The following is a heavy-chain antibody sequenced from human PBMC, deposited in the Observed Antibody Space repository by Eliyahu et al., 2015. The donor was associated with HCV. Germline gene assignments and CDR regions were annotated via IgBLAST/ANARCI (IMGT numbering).Heavy chain of an antibody. D-gene: IGHD6-6*01. Sequence: QVQLVQSGAEVKKPGASVKVSCKASGYTFTGYYXHWVRQAPGQGLEWMGWINPNSGGTNYAQKFQGWVTMTRDTSISTAYMELSRLRSDDTAVYYCARLSSIAARLGDYPNPSTIEYYFDYWGQGTLVTVSS. J-gene: IGHJ4*02. CDR3: ARLSSIAARLGDYPNPSTIEYYFDY. V-gene: IGHV1-2*04. CDR2: INPNSGGT. CDR1: GYTFTGYY.